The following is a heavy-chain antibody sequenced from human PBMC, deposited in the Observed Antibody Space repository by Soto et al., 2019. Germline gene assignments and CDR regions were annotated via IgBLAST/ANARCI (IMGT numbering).Heavy chain of an antibody. CDR2: INPNSGAR. CDR3: ARESGGATATLDYYYFYMDV. V-gene: IGHV1-2*02. CDR1: GYSFSQYY. J-gene: IGHJ6*03. D-gene: IGHD5-12*01. Sequence: QVQLVQSGAEVEKPGASVTVSCKASGYSFSQYYLHWVRQAPGQGPEWMGWINPNSGARKYAQKFQGRVTMTRDTSVRTASMELKWLQSDDTAVYYCARESGGATATLDYYYFYMDVWGRGTTVTVSS.